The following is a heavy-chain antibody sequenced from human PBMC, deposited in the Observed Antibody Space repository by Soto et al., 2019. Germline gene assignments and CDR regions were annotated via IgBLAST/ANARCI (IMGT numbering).Heavy chain of an antibody. Sequence: QLLESGGGLVKPGGSLRLSCTASGFSFSNAWMSWVRQAPGKGLEWVGRIKTKTNGATTDYAAPVQGRFSISRDDSKNTLFLQMDSLHTEDPAVYYCTTTSIGLDFDHWGQGTLVTVSS. J-gene: IGHJ4*02. CDR2: IKTKTNGATT. CDR1: GFSFSNAW. D-gene: IGHD3-3*01. V-gene: IGHV3-15*01. CDR3: TTTSIGLDFDH.